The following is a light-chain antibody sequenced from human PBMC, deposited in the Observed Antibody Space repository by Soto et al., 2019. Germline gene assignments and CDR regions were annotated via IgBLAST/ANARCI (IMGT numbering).Light chain of an antibody. V-gene: IGLV2-8*01. CDR2: EVN. J-gene: IGLJ1*01. CDR3: SSYAGSNNFGV. Sequence: QSALTQPPSASGSPGQSVTISCTGTGSDVGRYNYVSWYQQHPGKAPKLMIYEVNKRPSGVPDRFSGSKSGNTASLTVSGLQAEDEADYYCSSYAGSNNFGVFGTGTKVTVL. CDR1: GSDVGRYNY.